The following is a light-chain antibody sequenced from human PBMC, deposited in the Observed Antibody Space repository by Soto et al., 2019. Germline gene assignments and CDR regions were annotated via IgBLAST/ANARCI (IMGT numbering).Light chain of an antibody. J-gene: IGKJ3*01. CDR1: QSISVW. Sequence: DIQMTQSPSTLSASVGDRVTITCRASQSISVWLAWYQQKAGKAPNLLIYKASRLESGVPSRFSGSGSETEFTLTISGLQPGDSATYYCQQYNSYSSFGPGTKVDIK. CDR3: QQYNSYSS. CDR2: KAS. V-gene: IGKV1-5*03.